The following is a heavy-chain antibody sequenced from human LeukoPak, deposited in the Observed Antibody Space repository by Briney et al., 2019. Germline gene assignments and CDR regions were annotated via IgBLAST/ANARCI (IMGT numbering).Heavy chain of an antibody. CDR1: GGTFSSYA. D-gene: IGHD2-21*02. CDR2: IIPIFGTA. V-gene: IGHV1-69*06. Sequence: VKVSCKASGGTFSSYAISWVRQAPGQGLEWMGGIIPIFGTANYAQKFQGRVTITADKSTSTAYMELSSLRSEDTAVYYCARVPAYCGGDCPMGYWGQGTLVTVSS. CDR3: ARVPAYCGGDCPMGY. J-gene: IGHJ4*02.